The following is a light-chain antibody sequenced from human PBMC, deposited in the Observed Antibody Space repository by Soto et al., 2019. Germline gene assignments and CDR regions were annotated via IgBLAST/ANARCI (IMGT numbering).Light chain of an antibody. CDR2: DDS. J-gene: IGLJ3*02. CDR1: NIGGKS. Sequence: SYELTQPPSVSVAPGQTARITCGGNNIGGKSFDWYQQKPGQAPVLVVYDDSDRPSGSPEPFSGSNSGNTATLTISSGEAGDEADYYCQVCDSSSDHWVFGGGTKLTVL. CDR3: QVCDSSSDHWV. V-gene: IGLV3-21*02.